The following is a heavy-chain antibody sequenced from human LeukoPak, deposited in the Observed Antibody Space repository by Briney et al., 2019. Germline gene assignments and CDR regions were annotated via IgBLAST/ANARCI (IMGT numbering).Heavy chain of an antibody. CDR1: GYTFTSYG. CDR3: ARYDFWSGYSNWFDP. D-gene: IGHD3-3*01. Sequence: ASVKVSCKASGYTFTSYGISWVRQAPGQGLEWMGWISAYNGNTNYAQKLQGRVTMTTDTSTSTAYMELRSLRSDDTAVYYCARYDFWSGYSNWFDPWGQRTLVTVSS. V-gene: IGHV1-18*01. J-gene: IGHJ5*02. CDR2: ISAYNGNT.